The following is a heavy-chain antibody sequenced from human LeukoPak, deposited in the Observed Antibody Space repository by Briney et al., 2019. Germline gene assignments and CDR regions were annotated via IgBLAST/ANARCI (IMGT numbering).Heavy chain of an antibody. D-gene: IGHD3-3*01. J-gene: IGHJ4*02. Sequence: SETLSLTCTVSGGSISSYFWSWIRQPPGRGLEWIGYINYSGSTKYNPSLKSRVTISIDTSKNQFSLKLSSVTAADTAVYYCARQYDFWSGLFDYWGQGSLVTVSS. CDR3: ARQYDFWSGLFDY. CDR1: GGSISSYF. V-gene: IGHV4-59*08. CDR2: INYSGST.